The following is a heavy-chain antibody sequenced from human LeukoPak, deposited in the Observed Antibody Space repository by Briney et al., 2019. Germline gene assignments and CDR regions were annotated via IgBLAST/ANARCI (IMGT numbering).Heavy chain of an antibody. CDR2: INPNSGGT. D-gene: IGHD1-26*01. Sequence: ASVKVSCKASGYTFADYYMQWVRQAPGQGLEWMGWINPNSGGTNYAQKFQGRVTMTRDTSISTAYMGLSSLRSDDSAVYYCARGVSGAYYYYYMDVWGKGTTVTVSS. J-gene: IGHJ6*03. CDR3: ARGVSGAYYYYYMDV. V-gene: IGHV1-2*02. CDR1: GYTFADYY.